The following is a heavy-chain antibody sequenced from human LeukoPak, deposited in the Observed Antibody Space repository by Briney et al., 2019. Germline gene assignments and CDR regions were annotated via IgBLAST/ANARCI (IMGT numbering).Heavy chain of an antibody. CDR2: INHSGST. Sequence: PSETLSLTCAVYGGSFSGYYWSWIRQPPGKGLEWIGDINHSGSTNYNPSLKRRVTISVDTAKNQFSLKRSSVTAADTAVYYCARDARLFDPWGQGTLVTVSS. V-gene: IGHV4-34*01. CDR1: GGSFSGYY. D-gene: IGHD5-24*01. J-gene: IGHJ5*02. CDR3: ARDARLFDP.